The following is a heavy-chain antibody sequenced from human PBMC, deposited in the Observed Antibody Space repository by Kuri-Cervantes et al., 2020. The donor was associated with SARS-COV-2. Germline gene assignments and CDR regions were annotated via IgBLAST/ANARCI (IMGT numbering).Heavy chain of an antibody. CDR2: INHSGST. CDR1: GESFSGYY. D-gene: IGHD3-22*01. Sequence: SETLSLTCALYGESFSGYYWSWIRQPPGKGMEWIGEINHSGSTNYNPSLKSRVTISVDTSKNQFTLKLSSVTAAYTSVYYCASVDSSGFIDFDYWGQGTLVTVSS. J-gene: IGHJ4*02. V-gene: IGHV4-34*01. CDR3: ASVDSSGFIDFDY.